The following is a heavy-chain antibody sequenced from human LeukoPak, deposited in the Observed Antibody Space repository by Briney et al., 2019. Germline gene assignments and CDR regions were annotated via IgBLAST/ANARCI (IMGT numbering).Heavy chain of an antibody. CDR2: IWYDGSNT. D-gene: IGHD7-27*01. V-gene: IGHV3-33*06. CDR1: GFTFSSYG. J-gene: IGHJ4*02. Sequence: GRSLRLSCAASGFTFSSYGMHWVRQAPGKGLEWVAVIWYDGSNTYYADSVKGRFTISRDNSKNTLYLQMNSLRDEDTAVYYCAKGLSGDIFDYWGQGTLVTVSS. CDR3: AKGLSGDIFDY.